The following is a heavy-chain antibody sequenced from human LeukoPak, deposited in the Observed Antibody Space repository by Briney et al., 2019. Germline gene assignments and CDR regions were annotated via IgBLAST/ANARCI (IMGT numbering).Heavy chain of an antibody. D-gene: IGHD6-19*01. CDR1: GFTFSSYA. V-gene: IGHV3-23*01. CDR3: ARDWGYSSGWYYGDY. J-gene: IGHJ4*02. Sequence: GGSLRLSCAASGFTFSSYAMSWVRQAPGKGLEWVSGISGCGGNTYYADSVKGRFTISRDNSKNTLYLQMNSLRAEDTAVYYCARDWGYSSGWYYGDYWGQGTLVTVSS. CDR2: ISGCGGNT.